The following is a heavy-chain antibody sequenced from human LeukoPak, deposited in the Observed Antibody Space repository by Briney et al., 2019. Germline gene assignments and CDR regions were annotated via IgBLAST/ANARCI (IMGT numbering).Heavy chain of an antibody. Sequence: GGSLRLSCAASGFTFDDYAMHWVRQAPGKGLEWVSGISWNSGSIGYADSVKGRFTISRDNSKNTLYLQMNSLRAEDTAVYYCASLLGGYFDYWGQGTLVTVSS. V-gene: IGHV3-9*01. CDR1: GFTFDDYA. J-gene: IGHJ4*02. D-gene: IGHD3-10*01. CDR2: ISWNSGSI. CDR3: ASLLGGYFDY.